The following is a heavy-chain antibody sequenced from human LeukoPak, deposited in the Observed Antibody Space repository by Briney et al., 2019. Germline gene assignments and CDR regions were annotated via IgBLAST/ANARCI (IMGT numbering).Heavy chain of an antibody. CDR2: IYYSGST. CDR1: GGSFSSYY. D-gene: IGHD3-10*01. Sequence: PSETLSLTCAVYGGSFSSYYWSWIRQPPGKGLEWIGYIYYSGSTNYNPSLKSRVTISVDTSKNQSSLKLSSVTAADTAVYYCARGGVIRRWRYYYYGMDVWGQGTTVTVSS. CDR3: ARGGVIRRWRYYYYGMDV. J-gene: IGHJ6*02. V-gene: IGHV4-59*01.